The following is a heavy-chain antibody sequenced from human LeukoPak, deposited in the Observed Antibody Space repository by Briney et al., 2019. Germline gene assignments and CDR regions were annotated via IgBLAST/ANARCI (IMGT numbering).Heavy chain of an antibody. CDR1: GFTFPAYA. V-gene: IGHV3-23*01. Sequence: PGGSLRLSCAASGFTFPAYAMNWVRQAPGKGLEWVSVISGTVGSTYYADSVKGRFTISRDNSKNTLNLQMDSLRVEDTAVYYCAKRGSGDYFDYWGQGTLVT. CDR2: ISGTVGST. D-gene: IGHD3-16*01. CDR3: AKRGSGDYFDY. J-gene: IGHJ4*02.